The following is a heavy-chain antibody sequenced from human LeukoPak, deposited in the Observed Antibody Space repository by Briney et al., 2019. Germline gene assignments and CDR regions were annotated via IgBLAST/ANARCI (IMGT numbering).Heavy chain of an antibody. CDR2: IIPIFGTA. J-gene: IGHJ4*02. CDR3: ARVSYYYDSRDDY. D-gene: IGHD3-22*01. CDR1: GGTFSSYA. V-gene: IGHV1-69*05. Sequence: SVKVSCKASGGTFSSYAISWVRQAPGQGLEWMGRIIPIFGTANYAQKFQGRVTITTDESTSTAYMELSSLRSEETAVYYCARVSYYYDSRDDYWGQGTLVTVSS.